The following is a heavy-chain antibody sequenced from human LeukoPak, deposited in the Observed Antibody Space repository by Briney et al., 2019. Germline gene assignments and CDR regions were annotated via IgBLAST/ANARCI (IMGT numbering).Heavy chain of an antibody. J-gene: IGHJ4*02. D-gene: IGHD3-10*01. CDR3: ARAYSTGELFFDY. CDR2: ISSSSSYI. Sequence: GGSLRLSCAASGFTFSSYSMNWVRQAPGKGLEWVSSISSSSSYIYYADSVKGRFTISRDNAKNSLYLQMNSLRAEDTAVHYCARAYSTGELFFDYWGQGTLVTVSS. V-gene: IGHV3-21*01. CDR1: GFTFSSYS.